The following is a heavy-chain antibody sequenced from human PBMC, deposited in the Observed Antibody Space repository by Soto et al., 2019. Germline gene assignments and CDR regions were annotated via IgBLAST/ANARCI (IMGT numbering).Heavy chain of an antibody. Sequence: SETLSLTCTVSGGSISSSSYYWGWIRQPPGKGLEWIGSIYYSGSTYYNPSLKSRVTISVDTSKNQFSLKLSSVTAADTAVYYCARHITPLHYDFWSGNYYYYYYGMDVWGQGTTVT. J-gene: IGHJ6*02. V-gene: IGHV4-39*01. D-gene: IGHD3-3*01. CDR1: GGSISSSSYY. CDR3: ARHITPLHYDFWSGNYYYYYYGMDV. CDR2: IYYSGST.